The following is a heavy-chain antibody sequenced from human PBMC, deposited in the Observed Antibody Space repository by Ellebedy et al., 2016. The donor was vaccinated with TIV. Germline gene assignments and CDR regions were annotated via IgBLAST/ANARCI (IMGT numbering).Heavy chain of an antibody. J-gene: IGHJ6*02. CDR3: ARERYDIWKNGLDV. CDR1: GGSVSFNSAA. Sequence: SQTLSLTCVISGGSVSFNSAAWNWIRQTPSRGLEWLGRTYYRSKWYNEYAISVKSRITINLDTSKNQFSLQLNSVTLEDTVVYFCARERYDIWKNGLDVWGQGTTVTVSS. V-gene: IGHV6-1*01. D-gene: IGHD3-3*01. CDR2: TYYRSKWYN.